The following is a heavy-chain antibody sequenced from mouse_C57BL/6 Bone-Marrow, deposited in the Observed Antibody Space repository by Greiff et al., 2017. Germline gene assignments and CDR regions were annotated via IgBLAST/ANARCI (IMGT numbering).Heavy chain of an antibody. CDR3: TRSAY. CDR1: GFNIKDDY. V-gene: IGHV14-4*01. CDR2: IDPENGDT. J-gene: IGHJ3*01. Sequence: EVQLQQSGAELVRPGASVKLSCTASGFNIKDDYMHWVKQRPEQGLEWIGWIDPENGDTEDASKFQGKATITVDTSSNTAYLQHSSLTSEDTAVYYCTRSAYWGQGTVVTASA.